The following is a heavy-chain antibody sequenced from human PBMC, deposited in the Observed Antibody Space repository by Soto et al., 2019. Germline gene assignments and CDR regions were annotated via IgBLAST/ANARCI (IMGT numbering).Heavy chain of an antibody. CDR1: GFTIRGNW. CDR3: ARGGRYFDL. Sequence: VQMVESGGGLVQPGGSLRLSCAASGFTIRGNWMTWVRQVPGKGLEWVANIKHDETEQYYVDSVRGRFTISRDHAKNSLFLQMNSLRAADTALYYCARGGRYFDLWGRGTLVTVSS. V-gene: IGHV3-7*04. J-gene: IGHJ2*01. CDR2: IKHDETEQ.